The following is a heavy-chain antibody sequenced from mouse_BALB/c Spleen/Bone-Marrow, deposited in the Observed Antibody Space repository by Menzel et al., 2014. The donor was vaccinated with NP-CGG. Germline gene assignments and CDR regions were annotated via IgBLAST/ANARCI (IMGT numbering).Heavy chain of an antibody. CDR1: GYTFTGYT. CDR2: INPTSGYA. D-gene: IGHD2-3*01. V-gene: IGHV1-4*01. Sequence: VQLQQSGAELARPGASVKMSCKASGYTFTGYTIHWVKQRPGQGLEWIGYINPTSGYANYNQKFKDKATLTADKSSSTAYMQLSSLTSEDSAVFYCARSMIVYFAMDYWGQGTSVTVSS. CDR3: ARSMIVYFAMDY. J-gene: IGHJ4*01.